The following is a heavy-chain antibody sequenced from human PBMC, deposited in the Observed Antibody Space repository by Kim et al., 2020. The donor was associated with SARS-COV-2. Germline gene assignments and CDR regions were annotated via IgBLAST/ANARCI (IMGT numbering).Heavy chain of an antibody. CDR1: GGSFSGYY. CDR2: INHSGST. Sequence: SETLSLTCAVYGGSFSGYYWSWIRQPPGKGLEWIGEINHSGSTNYNPSLKSRVTISVDTSKNQFSLKLSSVTAADTAVYYCARGGIAGSFDYWGQGTLVT. D-gene: IGHD1-20*01. V-gene: IGHV4-34*01. J-gene: IGHJ4*02. CDR3: ARGGIAGSFDY.